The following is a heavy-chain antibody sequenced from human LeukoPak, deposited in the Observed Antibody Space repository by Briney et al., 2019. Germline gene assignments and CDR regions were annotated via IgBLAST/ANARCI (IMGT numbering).Heavy chain of an antibody. V-gene: IGHV3-74*01. CDR3: ARRAGAYSHPYDY. CDR1: GFTFSSYW. J-gene: IGHJ4*02. CDR2: INSDGSST. D-gene: IGHD4/OR15-4a*01. Sequence: GGSLRLSCAASGFTFSSYWMHWVRQAPGKGLVWVSRINSDGSSTSYADSVKGRFTISRDNAKNTLYLQMNSQRPEDTAVYYCARRAGAYSHPYDYWGQGTLVTVSS.